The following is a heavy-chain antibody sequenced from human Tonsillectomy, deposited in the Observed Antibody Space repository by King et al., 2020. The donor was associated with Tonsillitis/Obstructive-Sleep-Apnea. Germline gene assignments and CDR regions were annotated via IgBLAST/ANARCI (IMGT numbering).Heavy chain of an antibody. V-gene: IGHV4-39*01. D-gene: IGHD1-14*01. CDR1: GGSISSSSYY. Sequence: LQLQESGPGLVKPSETLSLTCTVSGGSISSSSYYWGWIRQPPGKGLEWIGTIYYSGSTYYNPSLKSRVTISVDTSKNQFSLKLSSVTAADTAVYYCARHTGGRYQAVLFFKSVDLWGRGTLVTVSS. CDR2: IYYSGST. J-gene: IGHJ2*01. CDR3: ARHTGGRYQAVLFFKSVDL.